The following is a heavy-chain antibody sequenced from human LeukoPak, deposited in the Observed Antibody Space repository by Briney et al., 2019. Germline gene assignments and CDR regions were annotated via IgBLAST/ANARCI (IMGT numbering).Heavy chain of an antibody. CDR3: ATIYRGSWPFFDQ. CDR2: IYYSGST. CDR1: GGSITSYY. V-gene: IGHV4-59*01. D-gene: IGHD6-13*01. J-gene: IGHJ4*02. Sequence: SETLSLTCTVSGGSITSYYWSWIRQTPGKGLEWIGYIYYSGSTNYNPSLKSRVTISVDTSKNQFSLKLNSLTAADTAVYFCATIYRGSWPFFDQWGQGTLVTVSS.